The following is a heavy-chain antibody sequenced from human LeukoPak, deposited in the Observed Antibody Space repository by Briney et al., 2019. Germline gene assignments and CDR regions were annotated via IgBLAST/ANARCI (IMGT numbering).Heavy chain of an antibody. J-gene: IGHJ5*02. V-gene: IGHV1-2*02. CDR3: ARGLYYYDSSGGPGNWFDP. Sequence: ASVKVSCKASGYTFTGYYMHWVRQAPGQGLEWMGWINPNSGGTNYAQKFQGRVTITADKSTSTAYMELSSLRSEDTAVYYCARGLYYYDSSGGPGNWFDPWGQGTLVTVSS. CDR2: INPNSGGT. D-gene: IGHD3-22*01. CDR1: GYTFTGYY.